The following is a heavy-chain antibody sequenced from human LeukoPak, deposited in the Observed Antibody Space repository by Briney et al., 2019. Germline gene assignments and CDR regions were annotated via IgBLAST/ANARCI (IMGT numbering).Heavy chain of an antibody. CDR2: INHSGST. J-gene: IGHJ4*02. V-gene: IGHV4-34*01. D-gene: IGHD5-24*01. CDR3: ARGQRWLQHDY. CDR1: GFTFSDYG. Sequence: LRLSCAASGFTFSDYGMHWVRQPPGKGLEWIGEINHSGSTNYNPSLKSRVTISVDTSKNQFSLKLSSVTAADTAVYYCARGQRWLQHDYWGQGTLVTVSS.